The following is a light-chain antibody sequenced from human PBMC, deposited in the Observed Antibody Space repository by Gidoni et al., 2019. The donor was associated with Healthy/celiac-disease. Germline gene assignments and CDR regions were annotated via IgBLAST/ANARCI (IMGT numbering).Light chain of an antibody. J-gene: IGKJ2*04. CDR3: QQYNNWPLCS. V-gene: IGKV3-15*01. CDR2: GAS. CDR1: QSVSSN. Sequence: EIVMTHSPATLSVSPGERATLSCRASQSVSSNLAWYQQKPGQAPRRLIYGASTRATGIPARFSGSGSGTEFTLTISSLQSEDFAVYYCQQYNNWPLCSFGQGTKLEIK.